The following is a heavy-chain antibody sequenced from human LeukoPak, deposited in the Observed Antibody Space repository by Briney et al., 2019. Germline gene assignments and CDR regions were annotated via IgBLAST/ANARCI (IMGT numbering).Heavy chain of an antibody. V-gene: IGHV4-39*01. Sequence: SETLSLTCTVSGGSISSAGYYWAWIRQPPGKGLEWIGSIYYSGSAYYNPSLKSRVAISVDTSKSQFSLSLSSVTAADTAVFYCARLDSSGWDDYWGQGTLVTVSS. D-gene: IGHD6-19*01. CDR1: GGSISSAGYY. CDR2: IYYSGSA. CDR3: ARLDSSGWDDY. J-gene: IGHJ4*02.